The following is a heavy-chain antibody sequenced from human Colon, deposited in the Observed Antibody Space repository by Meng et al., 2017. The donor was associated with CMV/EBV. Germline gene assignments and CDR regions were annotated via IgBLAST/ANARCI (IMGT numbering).Heavy chain of an antibody. CDR3: ARELESGGLDY. CDR2: INPISGGT. Sequence: SCKASGLTFSAYYIHWVRQAPGQGLEWVGRINPISGGTTYAQKFKGRVTLTRDTSISTDYMEVGSLTSDDTAVYFCARELESGGLDYWGQGTLVTVSS. J-gene: IGHJ4*02. V-gene: IGHV1-2*06. D-gene: IGHD3-3*01. CDR1: GLTFSAYY.